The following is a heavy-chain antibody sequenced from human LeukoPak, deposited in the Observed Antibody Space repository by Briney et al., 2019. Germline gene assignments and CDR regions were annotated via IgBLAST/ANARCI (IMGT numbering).Heavy chain of an antibody. CDR1: GYTFTGYY. CDR2: INPNSGGT. J-gene: IGHJ4*02. Sequence: ASVKVSCKASGYTFTGYYMHWVRQAPGTGFEWMGRINPNSGGTNYAQKFQGRVTMTRDTSISTAYMELSRLRSDDTAVYYCARRLGDSSGYYYWGQGTLVTVSS. V-gene: IGHV1-2*06. D-gene: IGHD3-22*01. CDR3: ARRLGDSSGYYY.